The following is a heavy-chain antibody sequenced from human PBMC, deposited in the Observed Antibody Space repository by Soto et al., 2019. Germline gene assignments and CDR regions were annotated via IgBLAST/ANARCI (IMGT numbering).Heavy chain of an antibody. Sequence: GGSLRLSCVASGFDFSRYYMNWVRQAPGKGLEWVADIKEDGSEKYYVDSVKGRFTISGDNTKNSIYLQMNSLRAEDTAVYYCARAPYYDFDRADYWGQGTLVTVSS. J-gene: IGHJ4*02. CDR1: GFDFSRYY. V-gene: IGHV3-7*03. CDR2: IKEDGSEK. CDR3: ARAPYYDFDRADY. D-gene: IGHD3-3*01.